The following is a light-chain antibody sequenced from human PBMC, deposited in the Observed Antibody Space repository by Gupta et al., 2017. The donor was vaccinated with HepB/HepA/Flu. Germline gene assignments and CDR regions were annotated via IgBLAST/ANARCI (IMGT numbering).Light chain of an antibody. Sequence: DIQMTQSPFSLSASAGDRVTITCRASQDIENDLSWYQQKEGKVPKRLIYGAGNLESAVSFRCSGSRSGTEFTLTISSLQPEDFATYYCLKYATYPLTFGQGTRLEIK. J-gene: IGKJ2*01. CDR1: QDIEND. CDR3: LKYATYPLT. CDR2: GAG. V-gene: IGKV1-17*01.